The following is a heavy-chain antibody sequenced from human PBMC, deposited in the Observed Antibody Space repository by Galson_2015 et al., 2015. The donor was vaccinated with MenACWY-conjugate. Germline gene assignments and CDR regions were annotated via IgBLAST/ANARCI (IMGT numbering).Heavy chain of an antibody. CDR1: GFTFSTYD. V-gene: IGHV3-13*01. CDR2: IGVGADT. J-gene: IGHJ2*01. D-gene: IGHD1/OR15-1a*01. CDR3: VTEGRSSAWNNWYLDL. Sequence: SLRLSCAASGFTFSTYDMHWVRQAPGEGLEWVSAIGVGADTYYSDSVRGRFTISRENAKNSLYLQMNSLTAGDTAVYYCVTEGRSSAWNNWYLDLWGRGTLVTVSS.